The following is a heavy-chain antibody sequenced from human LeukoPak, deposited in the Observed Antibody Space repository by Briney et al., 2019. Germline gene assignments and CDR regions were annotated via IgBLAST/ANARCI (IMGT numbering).Heavy chain of an antibody. CDR3: ARLDSSGVDY. V-gene: IGHV5-51*01. CDR2: IYPGDSDT. D-gene: IGHD6-19*01. CDR1: GFTFTSYW. Sequence: GESLKISCKGSGFTFTSYWIAWVRQMPGKGVEWMGIIYPGDSDTRYSPSFQGQVTISADKSINTAYLQWSSLKASDTAMYYCARLDSSGVDYWGQGTLVTVSS. J-gene: IGHJ4*02.